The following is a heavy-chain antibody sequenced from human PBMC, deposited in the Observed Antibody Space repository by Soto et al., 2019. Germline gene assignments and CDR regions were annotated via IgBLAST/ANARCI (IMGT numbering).Heavy chain of an antibody. J-gene: IGHJ4*02. CDR3: ARATRYFGSFDS. D-gene: IGHD3-3*01. Sequence: EVQLVESGGGLIQPGGSLRLSCAASGFSVSNNYMTWVRQAPGKGLEWVSIIYSGGSTYYSESVKGRTIISRDTSKNIVCLQVNSLRAEDTAVYFCARATRYFGSFDSWGQGTLVSVSS. CDR1: GFSVSNNY. V-gene: IGHV3-53*01. CDR2: IYSGGST.